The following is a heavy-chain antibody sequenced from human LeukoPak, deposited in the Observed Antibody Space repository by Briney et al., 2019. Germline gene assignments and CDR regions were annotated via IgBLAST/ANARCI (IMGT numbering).Heavy chain of an antibody. CDR1: GFTFTIFG. D-gene: IGHD2-21*01. J-gene: IGHJ4*02. Sequence: GGSLRLSCAASGFTFTIFGLSWVRQAPGKGLEWVSAISGSGGSTYNADSVKGRFTISRDNSKNTLYLQMNSLRAEDTAVYYCAKVGCGADCQIDYWGQGTLVTVSS. CDR2: ISGSGGST. CDR3: AKVGCGADCQIDY. V-gene: IGHV3-23*01.